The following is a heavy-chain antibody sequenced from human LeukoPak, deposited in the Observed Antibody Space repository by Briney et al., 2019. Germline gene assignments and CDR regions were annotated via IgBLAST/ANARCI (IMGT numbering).Heavy chain of an antibody. CDR1: GYSFGNYW. CDR2: IYPDDSET. V-gene: IGHV5-51*01. D-gene: IGHD3-22*01. J-gene: IGHJ4*02. Sequence: GESLKISCKGSGYSFGNYWIAWVSQMPGKGLEWMGIIYPDDSETRYSPSFQGQVTISADKSISTAYLQWSSLKASDTAMYYCARQYPGGYYDSRGYGDYWGQGTLVSVSS. CDR3: ARQYPGGYYDSRGYGDY.